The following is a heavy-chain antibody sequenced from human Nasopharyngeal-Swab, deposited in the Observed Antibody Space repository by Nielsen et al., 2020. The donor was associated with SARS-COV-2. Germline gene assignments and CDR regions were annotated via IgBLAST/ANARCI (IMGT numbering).Heavy chain of an antibody. CDR3: AAGSAYYDSSDNTFDY. J-gene: IGHJ4*02. CDR2: IVVGSGNT. D-gene: IGHD3-22*01. CDR1: VLTCTTSA. V-gene: IGHV1-58*01. Sequence: VNVSCKSGVLTCTTSAVQWVRQARGQRREWIGWIVVGSGNTNYAQKFQERVTITRDMSTSTAYMELSSLRSEDTAVYYCAAGSAYYDSSDNTFDYWGQGTLVTVSS.